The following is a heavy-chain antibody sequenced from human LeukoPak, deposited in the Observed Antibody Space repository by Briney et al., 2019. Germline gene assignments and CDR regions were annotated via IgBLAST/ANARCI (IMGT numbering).Heavy chain of an antibody. CDR1: GYTLTELS. CDR2: FDPEDGET. J-gene: IGHJ4*02. V-gene: IGHV1-24*01. D-gene: IGHD3-16*01. Sequence: ASVKVSCKVSGYTLTELSMHWVRQAPGKGLEWMGGFDPEDGETIYAQKFEGRVTMTEDTSTDTAYMELSSLRSEDTAVYYCATTVTFGGVTYDWGQGTLVTVSS. CDR3: ATTVTFGGVTYD.